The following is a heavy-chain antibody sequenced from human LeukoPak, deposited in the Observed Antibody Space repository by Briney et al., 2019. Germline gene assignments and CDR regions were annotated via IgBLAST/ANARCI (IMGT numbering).Heavy chain of an antibody. D-gene: IGHD4-17*01. V-gene: IGHV3-23*01. CDR2: IINSGGST. Sequence: GGSLRLSCAASGFTFSSYGMHWVRQAPGKGLEWVSAIINSGGSTYYADSVKGRFTISRDNSKNTLYLQMNSLRAEDTALYYCAKDIYGDYGGLDYWGQGTLVTVSS. CDR3: AKDIYGDYGGLDY. J-gene: IGHJ4*02. CDR1: GFTFSSYG.